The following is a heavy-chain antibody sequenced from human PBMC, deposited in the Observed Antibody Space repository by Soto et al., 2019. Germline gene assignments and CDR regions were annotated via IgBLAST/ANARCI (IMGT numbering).Heavy chain of an antibody. CDR2: IYYSGST. J-gene: IGHJ4*02. V-gene: IGHV4-59*01. D-gene: IGHD3-3*01. CDR1: GGSISSYY. Sequence: PSETLSLTCTVSGGSISSYYWSWIRQPPGKGLEWIGYIYYSGSTNYNPSLKSRVTISVDTSKNQFSLKLSSVTAADTATYYCAHISGDFWSGIIDYWGQGTLVTVSS. CDR3: AHISGDFWSGIIDY.